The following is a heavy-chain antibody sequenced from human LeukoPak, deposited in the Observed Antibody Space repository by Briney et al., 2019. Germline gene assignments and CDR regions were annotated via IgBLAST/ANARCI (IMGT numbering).Heavy chain of an antibody. D-gene: IGHD2-2*01. CDR3: ARDIVVVPAAMMSGVGY. CDR2: ISGSGGST. V-gene: IGHV3-23*01. CDR1: GFTFSSYA. J-gene: IGHJ4*02. Sequence: GGSLRLSCAASGFTFSSYAMSWVRQAPGKGLEWVSAISGSGGSTYYADSVKGRFTISRDNSKNTLYLQMNSLSAEDTAVYYCARDIVVVPAAMMSGVGYWGQGTLVTVSS.